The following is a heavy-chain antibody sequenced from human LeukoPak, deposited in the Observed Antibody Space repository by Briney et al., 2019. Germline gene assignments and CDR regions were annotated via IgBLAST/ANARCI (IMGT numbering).Heavy chain of an antibody. CDR2: IRSNGGDT. CDR3: ARMGGFCSGATCYSPYSYYMDV. Sequence: PGGSRRLSCAASGLTFSDYAMHWVRQAPGKGLEYVSAIRSNGGDTYYANSVKGRFTISRDNSKNTLYLQLGSLRAEDMAVYYCARMGGFCSGATCYSPYSYYMDVWGKGTTVTVSS. CDR1: GLTFSDYA. J-gene: IGHJ6*03. D-gene: IGHD2-15*01. V-gene: IGHV3-64*01.